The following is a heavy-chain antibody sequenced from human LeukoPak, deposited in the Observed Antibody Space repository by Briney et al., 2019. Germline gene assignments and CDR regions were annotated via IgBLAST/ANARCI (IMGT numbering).Heavy chain of an antibody. CDR2: IKQDGSEK. CDR1: GFTFSTYW. J-gene: IGHJ4*02. Sequence: PGGSLRLSCAVSGFTFSTYWMSWVRQAPGKGLEWVANIKQDGSEKYYVDSVKGRFTISRDNAKNTLYLQMNSLRAEDTAVYYCAREGAGSGWSGYYDYWGQGTLVTVSS. D-gene: IGHD6-19*01. V-gene: IGHV3-7*01. CDR3: AREGAGSGWSGYYDY.